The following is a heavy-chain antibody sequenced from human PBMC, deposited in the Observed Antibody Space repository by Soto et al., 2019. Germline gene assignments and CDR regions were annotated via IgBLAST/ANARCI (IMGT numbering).Heavy chain of an antibody. J-gene: IGHJ6*02. D-gene: IGHD3-10*01. CDR2: IIPIFGTA. V-gene: IGHV1-69*13. CDR3: ARGSDYYGSGSYYYYYYYGMDV. Sequence: GASVKVSCKASGYTFSSYGISWVRQAPGQGLEWMGGIIPIFGTANYAQKFQGRVTITADESTSTAYMELSSLRSEDTAVYYCARGSDYYGSGSYYYYYYYGMDVWGQGTTVTVSS. CDR1: GYTFSSYG.